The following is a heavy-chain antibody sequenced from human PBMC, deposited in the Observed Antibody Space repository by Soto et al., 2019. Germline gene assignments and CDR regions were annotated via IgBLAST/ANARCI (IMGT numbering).Heavy chain of an antibody. CDR3: ARVSGSYPGDAFDI. CDR2: INHRGNT. D-gene: IGHD1-26*01. J-gene: IGHJ3*02. V-gene: IGHV4-34*01. CDR1: GGSFSGYY. Sequence: SETLSLTCAVYGGSFSGYYWSWIRQPPGKGLEWIGEINHRGNTNYNPSLKSRVTISVDTSKNQFSLKLSSVTAADTAVYDCARVSGSYPGDAFDIWGQGTMVTVSS.